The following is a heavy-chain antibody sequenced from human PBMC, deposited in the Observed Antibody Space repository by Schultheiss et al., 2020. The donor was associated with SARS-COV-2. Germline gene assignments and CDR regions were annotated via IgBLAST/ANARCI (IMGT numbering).Heavy chain of an antibody. V-gene: IGHV3-21*01. CDR1: GFTFSSYD. CDR2: ISSSSSYI. Sequence: GGSLRLSCAASGFTFSSYDMHWVRQATGKGLEWVSSISSSSSYIYYADSVKGRFTISRDNAKNSLYLQMNSLRAEDTAVYYCARSHTAMDALDYWGQGTLVTVSS. CDR3: ARSHTAMDALDY. D-gene: IGHD5-18*01. J-gene: IGHJ4*02.